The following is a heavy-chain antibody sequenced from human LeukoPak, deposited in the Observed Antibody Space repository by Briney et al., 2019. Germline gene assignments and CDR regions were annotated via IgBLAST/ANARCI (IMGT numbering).Heavy chain of an antibody. CDR1: GGSISSHY. Sequence: PSETLSLTCTVSGGSISSHYWSWIRQPPGKGLEWIGYIYYSGSTNYNPSLKSRVTISVDTSKNQFSLKLSSVTAADTAVYYCARSGGLLDLWGVTWYYYYYMDVWGKGTTVTVSS. CDR2: IYYSGST. D-gene: IGHD4-23*01. J-gene: IGHJ6*03. V-gene: IGHV4-59*11. CDR3: ARSGGLLDLWGVTWYYYYYMDV.